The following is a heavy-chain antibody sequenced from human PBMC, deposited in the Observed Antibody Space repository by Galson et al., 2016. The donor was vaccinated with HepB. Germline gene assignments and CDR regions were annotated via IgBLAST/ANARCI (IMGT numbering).Heavy chain of an antibody. V-gene: IGHV3-30*18. CDR1: GFTFSSYA. D-gene: IGHD3-10*01. CDR3: AKPRYYYGSGNYGMDG. J-gene: IGHJ6*02. Sequence: SLRLSCAASGFTFSSYAIHWVRQAPGKGLEWVAVIAYDGTNDHYADSVRGRFTISRDNSQNTLYLQMTSLRREDTAVYYCAKPRYYYGSGNYGMDGWGQGTTVTVSS. CDR2: IAYDGTND.